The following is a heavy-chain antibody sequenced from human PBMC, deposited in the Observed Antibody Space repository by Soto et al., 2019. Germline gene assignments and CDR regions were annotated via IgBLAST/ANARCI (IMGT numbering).Heavy chain of an antibody. D-gene: IGHD2-15*01. CDR3: AKDIGTHSSPTCSD. V-gene: IGHV3-43*01. CDR1: GFIFDRYT. Sequence: EVQLVESGGVVVQPGGSLRLSCVASGFIFDRYTMHWVRQGPVKGLEWVGLISWDGGIISYGDSVEGRITISRDNSKSSLYLQMYNLAPEDTALYYCAKDIGTHSSPTCSDWGQGTLVTVSS. CDR2: ISWDGGII. J-gene: IGHJ4*02.